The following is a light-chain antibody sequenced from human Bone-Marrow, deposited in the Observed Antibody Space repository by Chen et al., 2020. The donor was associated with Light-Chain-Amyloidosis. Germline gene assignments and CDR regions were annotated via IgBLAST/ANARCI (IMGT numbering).Light chain of an antibody. CDR1: DLPTKY. CDR2: RDT. V-gene: IGLV3-25*03. CDR3: QSADSSGTYEVI. Sequence: SYALPQPPSVSVSPGQTARITCSGDDLPTKYAYWYQQKPGQAPWLVIHRDTERPSGISERFSGSSSGTTATLTISGVQAEDEADYHCQSADSSGTYEVIFGGGTKLTVL. J-gene: IGLJ2*01.